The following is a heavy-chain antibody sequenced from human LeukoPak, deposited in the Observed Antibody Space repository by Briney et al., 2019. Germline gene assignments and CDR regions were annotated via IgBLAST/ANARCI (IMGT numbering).Heavy chain of an antibody. D-gene: IGHD6-6*01. CDR2: IYYSGST. Sequence: PSETLSLACTVSGGSISSYYWSWIRQPPGKGLEWIGYIYYSGSTNYNPSLKSRVTISVDTSKNQFSLKLSSVTAADTAVYYCARAEYKGWFDPWGQGTLVTVSS. V-gene: IGHV4-59*12. J-gene: IGHJ5*02. CDR3: ARAEYKGWFDP. CDR1: GGSISSYY.